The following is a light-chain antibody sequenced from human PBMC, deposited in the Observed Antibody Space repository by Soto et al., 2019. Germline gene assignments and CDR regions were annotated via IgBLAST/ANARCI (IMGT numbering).Light chain of an antibody. J-gene: IGKJ2*01. V-gene: IGKV1-39*01. CDR2: AAS. CDR1: QTISKF. CDR3: QQSHSPPYT. Sequence: DIQMTQSPSSLSASVGDRVTITCRASQTISKFLNWYQKKPGKAPKLLIYAASGLQSGVPSRFSGSGSGTYFCLTISSLQPEDFASYHCQQSHSPPYTFGQGTKLEIK.